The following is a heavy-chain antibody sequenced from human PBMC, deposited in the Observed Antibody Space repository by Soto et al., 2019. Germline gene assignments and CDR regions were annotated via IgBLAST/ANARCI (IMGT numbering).Heavy chain of an antibody. CDR2: ISGSSSTT. Sequence: EVQLVEYGGGLVQRGESLRLSCVASGFTFNKYAMTWVRQAPGKGLEWVSSISGSSSTTYYADSVKGRFTISRDNSKNTVYLHMNPLSTEDTAVYYCAPTRYDSGDDAVGYWGQGTLVTVSS. V-gene: IGHV3-23*04. D-gene: IGHD4-17*01. J-gene: IGHJ4*01. CDR1: GFTFNKYA. CDR3: APTRYDSGDDAVGY.